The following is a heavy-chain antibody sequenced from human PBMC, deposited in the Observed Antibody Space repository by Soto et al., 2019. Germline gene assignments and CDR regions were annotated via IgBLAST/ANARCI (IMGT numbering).Heavy chain of an antibody. Sequence: ASVKVSCKASGYTFTSRSIHWVRQAPGQRLEWMGWIYAGNGNTKYSQNFKGRVTITRDTSASTAYMELSSLRSEDTAVYYCARDFNWGSDYWGQGTLVTVSS. CDR3: ARDFNWGSDY. CDR1: GYTFTSRS. CDR2: IYAGNGNT. D-gene: IGHD7-27*01. J-gene: IGHJ4*02. V-gene: IGHV1-3*01.